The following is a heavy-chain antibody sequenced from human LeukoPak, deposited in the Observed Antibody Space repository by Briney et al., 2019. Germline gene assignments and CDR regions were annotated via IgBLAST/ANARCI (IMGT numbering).Heavy chain of an antibody. V-gene: IGHV1-2*02. D-gene: IGHD6-19*01. J-gene: IGHJ6*03. Sequence: ASVKVSCKASGYTFTGYSIYWVRQTPGQKLEWMGWINPKTGTANSAQRFQGRVTMTRDTSISTAYMELSRLRSDDTAVYYCARSEQFPYYMDVWGKGTTVTVSS. CDR3: ARSEQFPYYMDV. CDR1: GYTFTGYS. CDR2: INPKTGTA.